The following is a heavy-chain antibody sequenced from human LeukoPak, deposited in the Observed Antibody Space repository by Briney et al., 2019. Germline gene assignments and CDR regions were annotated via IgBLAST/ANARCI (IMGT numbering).Heavy chain of an antibody. Sequence: PSETLSLTCTVSGGSVNSGSYYWNWIRQPPGKGLEWIGDIYYSGGTNYNPSLKSRVTISVDTSKNQFSLKLSSVTAADTAVYYCARAAYSGSYHSDYWGQGTLVTVSS. CDR2: IYYSGGT. D-gene: IGHD1-26*01. V-gene: IGHV4-61*01. CDR1: GGSVNSGSYY. CDR3: ARAAYSGSYHSDY. J-gene: IGHJ4*02.